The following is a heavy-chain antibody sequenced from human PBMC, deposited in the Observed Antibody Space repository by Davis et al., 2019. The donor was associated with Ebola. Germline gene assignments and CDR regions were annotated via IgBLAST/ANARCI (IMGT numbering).Heavy chain of an antibody. D-gene: IGHD3-22*01. J-gene: IGHJ4*02. CDR3: ARVVDSSGYYFDY. CDR1: GFTFSSYW. CDR2: IKQDGSEK. Sequence: GESLKISCAASGFTFSSYWMSWVRQAPGKGLEWVANIKQDGSEKYYVDSVKGRFTISRDNAKNSLYLQMNSLRAEDTAVYYCARVVDSSGYYFDYWGQGTLVTVSS. V-gene: IGHV3-7*03.